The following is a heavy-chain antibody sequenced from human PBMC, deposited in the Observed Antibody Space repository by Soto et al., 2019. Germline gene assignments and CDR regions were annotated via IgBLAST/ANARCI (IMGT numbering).Heavy chain of an antibody. CDR2: VSAYNGDT. J-gene: IGHJ4*02. V-gene: IGHV1-18*01. CDR3: ARDLLTTVTHRAFHY. Sequence: QVQMVQSASEVKEPGASVKVSCKTSGYSFTTHGISWVRQAPGQGLEWMGWVSAYNGDTNYAPRLPDRGTMTTDTSARTAYMELRSLTSDEPAVYYCARDLLTTVTHRAFHYWGQGTLVTVSS. D-gene: IGHD4-17*01. CDR1: GYSFTTHG.